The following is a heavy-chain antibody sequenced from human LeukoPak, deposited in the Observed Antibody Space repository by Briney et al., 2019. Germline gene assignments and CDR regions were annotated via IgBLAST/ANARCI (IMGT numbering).Heavy chain of an antibody. J-gene: IGHJ4*02. CDR1: GYAFTGYY. V-gene: IGHV1-2*02. CDR3: ATDHYYDSSGSYYTVDY. CDR2: INPNSGGT. D-gene: IGHD3-22*01. Sequence: ASVKVSCKASGYAFTGYYMHWVRQAPGQGLEWMGWINPNSGGTNYAQKFQGRVTMTEDTSTDTAYMELSSLRSEDTAVYYCATDHYYDSSGSYYTVDYWGQGTLVTVSS.